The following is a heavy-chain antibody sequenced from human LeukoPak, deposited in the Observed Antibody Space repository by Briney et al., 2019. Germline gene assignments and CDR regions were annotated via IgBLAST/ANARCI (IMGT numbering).Heavy chain of an antibody. CDR1: GASISSSNW. J-gene: IGHJ5*02. CDR2: IYHSGTT. CDR3: AREFDYEGVDP. Sequence: SETLSLTCAVSGASISSSNWWSWVRQPPGKGLEWIGEIYHSGTTNYNPSLKGRVTISVDKSKNQFSLKLSSATAADTAVYYCAREFDYEGVDPWGQGTLVTVSS. D-gene: IGHD4-17*01. V-gene: IGHV4-4*02.